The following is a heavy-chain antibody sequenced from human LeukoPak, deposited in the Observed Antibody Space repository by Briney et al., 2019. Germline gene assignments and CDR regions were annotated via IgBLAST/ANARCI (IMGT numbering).Heavy chain of an antibody. CDR1: GFTFSSYA. Sequence: GGSLRLSCAASGFTFSSYAMSWVRQPPGKGLEWVSAISASGGSTYYADSVRGRFTISRDNSKNTAYLQMNSLRAEDTAVYYCATPPYCSSTSCRYTIDYWGQGTLVTVSS. V-gene: IGHV3-23*01. D-gene: IGHD2-2*01. CDR3: ATPPYCSSTSCRYTIDY. CDR2: ISASGGST. J-gene: IGHJ4*02.